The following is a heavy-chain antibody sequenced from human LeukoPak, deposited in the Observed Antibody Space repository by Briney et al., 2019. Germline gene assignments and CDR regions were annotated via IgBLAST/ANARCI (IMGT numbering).Heavy chain of an antibody. D-gene: IGHD2-2*01. J-gene: IGHJ4*02. Sequence: PGGSLRLSCAASGFDFKNYGMHWVRQAPGKGLEGVAFIRYDGSPKYYADYVRGRFTISRDNSKNMLYLQMNSLETEDTAVYYCANDDDRHWGSSCQDYWGQGTLVTVSS. CDR2: IRYDGSPK. CDR1: GFDFKNYG. V-gene: IGHV3-30*02. CDR3: ANDDDRHWGSSCQDY.